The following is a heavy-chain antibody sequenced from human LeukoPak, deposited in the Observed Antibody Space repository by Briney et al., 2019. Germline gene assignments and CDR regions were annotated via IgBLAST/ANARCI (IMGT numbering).Heavy chain of an antibody. V-gene: IGHV4-34*01. CDR2: INHSGST. CDR1: GGSFSGYY. CDR3: ARLLGTHINYFDP. J-gene: IGHJ5*02. D-gene: IGHD2-21*01. Sequence: SETLSLTCAVYGGSFSGYYWSWVRQPPGKGLEWIGEINHSGSTNYNPSLKSRVTISEGTPKNQFSLKLSSVTAADTAVYYCARLLGTHINYFDPWGQGTLVTVSS.